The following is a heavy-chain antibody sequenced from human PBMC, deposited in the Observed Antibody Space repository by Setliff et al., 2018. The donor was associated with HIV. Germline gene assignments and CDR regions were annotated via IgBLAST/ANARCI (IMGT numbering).Heavy chain of an antibody. CDR1: GGSITGHY. J-gene: IGHJ3*02. D-gene: IGHD3-22*01. V-gene: IGHV4-59*11. Sequence: SETLSLTCTVSGGSITGHYWSWIRQPPGKGLEWIGRIYSSGSTTYSPSLKSRVTILLDPSKNQFSLRLSSVTAADTAVYYCARDLSDSSGYFNDGDVFDIWGQGTMVTVS. CDR2: IYSSGST. CDR3: ARDLSDSSGYFNDGDVFDI.